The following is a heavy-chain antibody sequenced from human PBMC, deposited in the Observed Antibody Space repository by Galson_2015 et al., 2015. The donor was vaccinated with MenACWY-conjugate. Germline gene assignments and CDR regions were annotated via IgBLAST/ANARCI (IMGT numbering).Heavy chain of an antibody. CDR1: GFTFSNYW. CDR2: ISGGNT. J-gene: IGHJ4*02. D-gene: IGHD6-6*01. Sequence: SLRLSCPASGFTFSNYWMYWVRQAPWKGLEWVSSISGGNTYYTDSVKGRFTISRDNSKNTLHLQMNSLSAEDTAVYYCAKDLQIAARPLLDYWGQGTLVTASS. V-gene: IGHV3-23*01. CDR3: AKDLQIAARPLLDY.